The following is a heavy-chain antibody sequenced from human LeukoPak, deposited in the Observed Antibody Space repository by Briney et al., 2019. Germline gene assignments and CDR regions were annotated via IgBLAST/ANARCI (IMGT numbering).Heavy chain of an antibody. V-gene: IGHV1-2*04. Sequence: GASVKVSCKASGYTFTGYYMHWVRQAPGQGLEWMGWINPNSGGTNYAQKFQGWVTMTRDTSISTAYMELSRLRPDDTAVYYCARAPSRDGYNFDYWGQGTLVTVSS. D-gene: IGHD5-24*01. CDR3: ARAPSRDGYNFDY. CDR2: INPNSGGT. J-gene: IGHJ4*02. CDR1: GYTFTGYY.